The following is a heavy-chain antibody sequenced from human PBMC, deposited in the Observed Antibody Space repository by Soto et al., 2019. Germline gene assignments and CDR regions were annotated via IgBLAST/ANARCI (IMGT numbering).Heavy chain of an antibody. CDR3: ARGLVYSSGWYLRLSWLDP. D-gene: IGHD6-19*01. CDR2: INHSGST. CDR1: GGSFSGYY. J-gene: IGHJ5*02. Sequence: PSETLSLTCAVYGGSFSGYYWSWIRQPPGKGLEWIGEINHSGSTNYNPSLKSRVTISVDTSKNQFSLKLSSVTAADTAVYYCARGLVYSSGWYLRLSWLDPWGQGTLVTVSS. V-gene: IGHV4-34*01.